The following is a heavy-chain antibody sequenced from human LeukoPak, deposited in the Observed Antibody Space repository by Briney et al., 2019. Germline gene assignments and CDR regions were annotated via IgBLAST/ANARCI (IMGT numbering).Heavy chain of an antibody. J-gene: IGHJ6*03. CDR3: AREMTLGYYYYYMDV. CDR1: GFTFSDYY. CDR2: ISSSGSTI. D-gene: IGHD4/OR15-4a*01. Sequence: GGSLRLSCAASGFTFSDYYMSWNRQAPGKGLEWVSYISSSGSTIYYADSVKGRFTISRDNAKNSLYLQMNSLRAEDTAVYYCAREMTLGYYYYYMDVWGKGTTVTISS. V-gene: IGHV3-11*04.